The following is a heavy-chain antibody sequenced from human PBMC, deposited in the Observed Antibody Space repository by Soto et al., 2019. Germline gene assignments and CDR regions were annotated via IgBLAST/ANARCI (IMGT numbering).Heavy chain of an antibody. CDR2: INPNSGGT. J-gene: IGHJ4*02. Sequence: ASVKVSCKTSGYIFTDYYMHWVRQAPGQGLEWMGWINPNSGGTNYAQKFQGRVTMTTDTSISIAYLDLANLTFDDTAVYYCASEKTKFDYWGQGNMVTV. CDR1: GYIFTDYY. CDR3: ASEKTKFDY. V-gene: IGHV1-2*02.